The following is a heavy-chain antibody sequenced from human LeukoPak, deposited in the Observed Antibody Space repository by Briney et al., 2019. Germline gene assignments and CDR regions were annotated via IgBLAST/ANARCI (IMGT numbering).Heavy chain of an antibody. CDR3: ARGGYHAYYLDY. D-gene: IGHD5-18*01. CDR2: IYSDGST. CDR1: GFTVSSNY. J-gene: IGHJ4*02. Sequence: GGSLRLSCAASGFTVSSNYMNWVRQAPGKGLEWVSVIYSDGSTYYADSVKGRFTISRDNSKNTLYLQMNSLRDEDTAVYYCARGGYHAYYLDYWGQGSLVTVSS. V-gene: IGHV3-66*01.